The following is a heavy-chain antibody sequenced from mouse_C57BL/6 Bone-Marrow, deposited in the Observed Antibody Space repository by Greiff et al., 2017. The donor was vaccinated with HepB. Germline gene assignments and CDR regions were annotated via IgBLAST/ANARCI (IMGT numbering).Heavy chain of an antibody. J-gene: IGHJ2*01. CDR1: GYSITSGYY. V-gene: IGHV3-6*01. Sequence: EVKLMESGPGLVKPSQSLSLTCSVTGYSITSGYYWNWIRQFPGNKLEWMGYISYDGSNNYNPSLKNRISITRDTSKNQFFLKLNSVTTEDTATYYCARRGPYDLFDYWGQGTTLTVSS. D-gene: IGHD2-3*01. CDR3: ARRGPYDLFDY. CDR2: ISYDGSN.